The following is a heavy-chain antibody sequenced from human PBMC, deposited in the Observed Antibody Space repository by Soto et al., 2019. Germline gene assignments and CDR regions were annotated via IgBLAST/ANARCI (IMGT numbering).Heavy chain of an antibody. J-gene: IGHJ6*02. D-gene: IGHD2-15*01. CDR2: IIPIFGTA. CDR1: GGTFSSYA. V-gene: IGHV1-69*13. Sequence: SVKFSFKASGGTFSSYASIWLRHARRQGLEWMGGIIPIFGTANYVQKFQGRVTITADESTSTAYMELSSLRSEDTAVYYCARAVAVAATHYYYYGMDVWGQGTTVTVSS. CDR3: ARAVAVAATHYYYYGMDV.